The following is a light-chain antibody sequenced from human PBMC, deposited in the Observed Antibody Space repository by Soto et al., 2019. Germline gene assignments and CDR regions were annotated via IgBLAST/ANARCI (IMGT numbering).Light chain of an antibody. CDR3: QQSYSTPPLT. CDR2: AAS. J-gene: IGKJ4*01. V-gene: IGKV1-39*01. CDR1: QSISSY. Sequence: DIQMTQSPSSLSASVGDRVTITCRAIQSISSYLNWYQQKPGKAPKLLIYAASSLQSGGPSRFSCSVSGTDFTLTISSLQHEACATYYCQQSYSTPPLTCGGGTKVEIK.